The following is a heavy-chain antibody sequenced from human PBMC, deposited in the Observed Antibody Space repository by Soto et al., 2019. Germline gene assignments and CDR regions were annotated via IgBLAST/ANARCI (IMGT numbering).Heavy chain of an antibody. D-gene: IGHD6-19*01. J-gene: IGHJ4*02. CDR3: ARHPYTQWLVAT. V-gene: IGHV4-39*01. CDR2: IYYSGST. CDR1: GGSISSSSYY. Sequence: PSETLSLTCTVSGGSISSSSYYWGWIRQPPGKGLEWIGSIYYSGSTYYNPSLKSRVTISVDTSKNQFSLKLSSVTAADTAVYYCARHPYTQWLVATWGQGTLVTVSS.